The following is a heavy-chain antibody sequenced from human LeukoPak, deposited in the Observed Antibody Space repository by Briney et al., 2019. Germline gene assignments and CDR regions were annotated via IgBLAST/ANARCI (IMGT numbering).Heavy chain of an antibody. V-gene: IGHV3-74*01. CDR2: INPDGGTT. CDR3: ARVLLGSWDWFDP. CDR1: GFTFSSYW. Sequence: GGSLRLSCAASGFTFSSYWMHWVRHAPGKGLVWVSRINPDGGTTNYADSVKGRFTISRENAKNTLYLQMNSLRAEDTAVYYCARVLLGSWDWFDPWGQGTLVTVSS. D-gene: IGHD3-10*01. J-gene: IGHJ5*02.